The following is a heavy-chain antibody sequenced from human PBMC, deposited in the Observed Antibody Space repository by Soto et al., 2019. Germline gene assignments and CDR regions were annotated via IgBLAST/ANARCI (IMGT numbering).Heavy chain of an antibody. CDR1: GYTFSGYY. Sequence: QVQLVQSGADVKKPGASVKVSCKASGYTFSGYYIHWVRQAPGQGLEWMGWINTNSGGPKYAQKFHGRVTMTRDTSISTAYMELSNLTFDDTAVYFCAREPKPGPSKIWFDPWGQGTLVTVSS. V-gene: IGHV1-2*02. D-gene: IGHD2-2*01. CDR3: AREPKPGPSKIWFDP. CDR2: INTNSGGP. J-gene: IGHJ5*02.